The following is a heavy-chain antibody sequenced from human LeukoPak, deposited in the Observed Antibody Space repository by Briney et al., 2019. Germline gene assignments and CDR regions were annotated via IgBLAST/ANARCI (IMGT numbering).Heavy chain of an antibody. D-gene: IGHD6-13*01. CDR2: IYYSGST. J-gene: IGHJ4*02. V-gene: IGHV4-39*07. CDR1: GGAISSSSYY. Sequence: PSETLSLTCSVSGGAISSSSYYWGWIRQPPGKGLEWIGSIYYSGSTYYNPSLKSRVTISVDTSKNQFSLKLSSVTAADTAVYYCARDPVAAAGAPLYYFDYWGQGTLVTVSS. CDR3: ARDPVAAAGAPLYYFDY.